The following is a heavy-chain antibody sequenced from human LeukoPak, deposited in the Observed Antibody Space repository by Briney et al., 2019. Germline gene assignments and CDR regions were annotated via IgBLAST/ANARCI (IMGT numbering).Heavy chain of an antibody. CDR1: GFTFSDYY. Sequence: PGGSLRLSCAASGFTFSDYYMSWIRQAPGKGLEWVSYISSSGSTIYYADSVKGRFTISRDNAKNSLYLQMNSLRAEDTAVYYCAKDPGNVVPAAHTAGWFDPWGQGTLVTVSS. D-gene: IGHD2-2*01. V-gene: IGHV3-11*01. CDR2: ISSSGSTI. J-gene: IGHJ5*02. CDR3: AKDPGNVVPAAHTAGWFDP.